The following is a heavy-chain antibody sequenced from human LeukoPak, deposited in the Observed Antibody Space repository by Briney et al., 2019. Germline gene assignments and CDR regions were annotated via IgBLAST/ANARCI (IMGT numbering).Heavy chain of an antibody. D-gene: IGHD5-12*01. CDR2: ISYDGVSE. CDR3: ARVVVSGFNNWFDH. Sequence: GKSLRLSCAASGFTFSTYTMHWVRQAPGKGLEWVAVISYDGVSEYYADSVTGRFTISRDNSKNTLYLHMNSLRAEDTAVYYCARVVVSGFNNWFDHWGQGTLVTVSS. J-gene: IGHJ5*02. V-gene: IGHV3-30-3*01. CDR1: GFTFSTYT.